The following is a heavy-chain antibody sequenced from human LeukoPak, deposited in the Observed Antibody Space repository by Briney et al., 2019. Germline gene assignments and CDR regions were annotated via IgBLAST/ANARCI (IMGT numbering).Heavy chain of an antibody. D-gene: IGHD6-13*01. V-gene: IGHV3-21*01. CDR1: GFTFSSYS. CDR3: AREHWSIAAARGD. Sequence: PGGSLRLSCAASGFTFSSYSMNWVRQAPGKGLEWVSSISSSSSYIYYADSVKGRFTISRDNAKNSLYLQMNSLRAEDTAVYYCAREHWSIAAARGDWGQGTLVTVSS. CDR2: ISSSSSYI. J-gene: IGHJ4*02.